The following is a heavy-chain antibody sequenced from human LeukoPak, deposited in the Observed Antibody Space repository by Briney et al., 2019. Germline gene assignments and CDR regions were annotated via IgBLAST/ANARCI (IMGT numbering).Heavy chain of an antibody. Sequence: ASVKVSCKASGYTFSDFYIHWVRQAPGQGLEYVGWIAPKSGDTYSPQRFQGRVTMTRDASISTAYMELSSLRSDDTAVYFCARVRLADERAWAYWGQGTLVTVSS. CDR2: IAPKSGDT. CDR3: ARVRLADERAWAY. CDR1: GYTFSDFY. V-gene: IGHV1-2*02. D-gene: IGHD3-3*02. J-gene: IGHJ4*02.